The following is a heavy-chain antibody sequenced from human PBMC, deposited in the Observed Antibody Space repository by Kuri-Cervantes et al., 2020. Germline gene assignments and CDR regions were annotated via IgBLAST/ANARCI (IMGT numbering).Heavy chain of an antibody. J-gene: IGHJ5*02. V-gene: IGHV2-26*01. D-gene: IGHD2-21*01. CDR2: IFSNDEK. Sequence: SGPTLVKPTETLTLTCTVSGFSLRNARMGVSWIRQPPGKALEWLAHIFSNDEKSYSTSLKSRLTISKDTSKSQVVLTMTNMDPVDTATYYCAHRLFDDNWFDPWGQGTPVTVSS. CDR3: AHRLFDDNWFDP. CDR1: GFSLRNARMG.